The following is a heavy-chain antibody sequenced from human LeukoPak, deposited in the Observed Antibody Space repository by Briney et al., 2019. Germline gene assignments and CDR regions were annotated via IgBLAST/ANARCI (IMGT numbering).Heavy chain of an antibody. D-gene: IGHD6-6*01. Sequence: ASVKVSCKASGYTFTSYGISWVRQAPGQGLEWMGWISAYNGNTNYAQKLQGRVTMTTDTSTSTAYMELRSLRSDDTAVYYCARDEGRIAARPVNPGSDYWGQGTLVTVSS. CDR1: GYTFTSYG. J-gene: IGHJ4*02. CDR3: ARDEGRIAARPVNPGSDY. CDR2: ISAYNGNT. V-gene: IGHV1-18*01.